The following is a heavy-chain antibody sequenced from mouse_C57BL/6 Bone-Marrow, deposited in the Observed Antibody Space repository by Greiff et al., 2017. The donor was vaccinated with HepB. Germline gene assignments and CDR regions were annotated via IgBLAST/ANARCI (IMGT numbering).Heavy chain of an antibody. Sequence: VQLQQSGAELVRPGASVQLSCTASGFTINDDYMRWLKRRPEQDLEWIGWIDPEDGDTEYASKFQGKASITADTSSNTAYLQLSSLTSEDTAVYYCADGYYEIMDYGGRGTAVTVSS. V-gene: IGHV14-4*01. D-gene: IGHD2-3*01. CDR3: ADGYYEIMDY. CDR1: GFTINDDY. J-gene: IGHJ4*01. CDR2: IDPEDGDT.